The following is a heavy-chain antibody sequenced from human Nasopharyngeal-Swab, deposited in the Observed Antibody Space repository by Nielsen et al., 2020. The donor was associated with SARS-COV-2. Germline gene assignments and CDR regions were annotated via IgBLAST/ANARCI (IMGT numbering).Heavy chain of an antibody. D-gene: IGHD2-15*01. CDR1: GYTLTELS. Sequence: ASVKVSCKVSGYTLTELSMHWVRQAPGKGLEWMGGFDPEDGETIYAQKFQGRVTMTEDTSTDTACMELSSLRSEDTAVYYCATAPAVVVVAATRDYYYYGMDVWGQGTTVTVSS. V-gene: IGHV1-24*01. CDR2: FDPEDGET. J-gene: IGHJ6*02. CDR3: ATAPAVVVVAATRDYYYYGMDV.